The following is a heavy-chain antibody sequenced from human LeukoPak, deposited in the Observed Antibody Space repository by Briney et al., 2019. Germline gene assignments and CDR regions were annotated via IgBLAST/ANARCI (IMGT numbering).Heavy chain of an antibody. CDR2: MNPNSGNT. Sequence: ASVKVSCKASGYTFTSYDINWVRQATGQGLEWMGWMNPNSGNTGYAQKFQGRVTMTRNTSISTAYMELSSLRSEDTAVYYCARGLTRGIVATIGFWGQGTLVTVSS. CDR3: ARGLTRGIVATIGF. D-gene: IGHD5-12*01. J-gene: IGHJ4*02. V-gene: IGHV1-8*01. CDR1: GYTFTSYD.